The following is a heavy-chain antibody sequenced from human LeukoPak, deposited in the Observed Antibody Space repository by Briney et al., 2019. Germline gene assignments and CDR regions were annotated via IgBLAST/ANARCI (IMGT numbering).Heavy chain of an antibody. D-gene: IGHD1-20*01. CDR3: ARDRDNFDRELGVDY. CDR2: ISSSSSHI. Sequence: PGGSLRLSCAASGFTFSSYTMNWVRQAPGKGLEWVSLISSSSSHIYYADSVKGRFTISRDNAKNSLYLQMNSLRAEDTAVYYCARDRDNFDRELGVDYWGQGTLVTVSS. J-gene: IGHJ4*02. V-gene: IGHV3-21*01. CDR1: GFTFSSYT.